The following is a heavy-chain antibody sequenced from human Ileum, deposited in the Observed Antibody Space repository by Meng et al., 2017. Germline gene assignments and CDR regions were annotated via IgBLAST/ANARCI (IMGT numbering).Heavy chain of an antibody. D-gene: IGHD1-26*01. J-gene: IGHJ6*02. CDR1: GYSISSGYY. CDR2: IYHSGST. V-gene: IGHV4-38-2*02. CDR3: ARVGGELLYYYYYGMDV. Sequence: SETLSLTCTVSGYSISSGYYWGWIRQPPGKGLEWIGSIYHSGSTYYNPSLKSRVTISVDTSKNQFSLKLSSVTAADTAVYYCARVGGELLYYYYYGMDVWGQGTTVTGAS.